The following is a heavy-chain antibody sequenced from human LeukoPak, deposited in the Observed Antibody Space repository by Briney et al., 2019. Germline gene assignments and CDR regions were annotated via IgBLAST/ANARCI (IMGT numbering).Heavy chain of an antibody. CDR2: ISSGSSSI. J-gene: IGHJ4*02. CDR3: ARDRGSGYYSYYFDY. V-gene: IGHV3-48*02. CDR1: GFTFSSYS. Sequence: GGSLRPSCVVSGFTFSSYSMNWVRQAPGKGLEWVSYISSGSSSIYYADSVKGRFTISRDNAKNSLYLQMNSLRDEDTAVYYCARDRGSGYYSYYFDYWGQGTLVTVSS. D-gene: IGHD3-22*01.